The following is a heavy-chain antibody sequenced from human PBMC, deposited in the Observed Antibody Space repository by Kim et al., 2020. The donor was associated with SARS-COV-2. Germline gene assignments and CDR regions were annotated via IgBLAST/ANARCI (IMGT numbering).Heavy chain of an antibody. CDR2: ISYDGSNK. J-gene: IGHJ4*02. CDR3: ARDKAVGELLPSSFDFDY. CDR1: GFTFSSYA. V-gene: IGHV3-30*04. D-gene: IGHD3-10*01. Sequence: GGSLRLSCAASGFTFSSYAMHWVRQAPGKGLEWVAVISYDGSNKYYADSVKGRFTISRDNSKNTLYLQMNSLRAEDTAVYYCARDKAVGELLPSSFDFDYWGQGTLVTVSS.